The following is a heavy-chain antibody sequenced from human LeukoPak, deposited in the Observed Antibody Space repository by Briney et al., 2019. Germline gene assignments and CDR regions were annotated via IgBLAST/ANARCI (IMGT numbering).Heavy chain of an antibody. Sequence: ASVKVSCKASGYTFTSYGISWVRQAPGQGLEWMGWISAYNGNTNYAQKLQGRVTMTTDTSTSTAYMGLRSLRSDDTAVYYCARDGGKGTMVRGVMSYWGQGTLVTVSS. J-gene: IGHJ4*02. CDR3: ARDGGKGTMVRGVMSY. CDR2: ISAYNGNT. D-gene: IGHD3-10*01. V-gene: IGHV1-18*01. CDR1: GYTFTSYG.